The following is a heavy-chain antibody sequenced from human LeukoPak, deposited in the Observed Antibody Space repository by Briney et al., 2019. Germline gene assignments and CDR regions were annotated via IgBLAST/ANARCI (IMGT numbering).Heavy chain of an antibody. CDR1: GFTVSSNY. CDR2: IYSGGTI. V-gene: IGHV3-53*01. Sequence: QPGGPLRLSCAASGFTVSSNYMSWVRQAPGKGLEWVSVIYSGGTIYYADSVKGRFTISRDNSKNTVYLQMNSLRAEDTAVYYCARDAQAVAGYYYYGMDVWGQGTTVTVSS. CDR3: ARDAQAVAGYYYYGMDV. D-gene: IGHD6-19*01. J-gene: IGHJ6*02.